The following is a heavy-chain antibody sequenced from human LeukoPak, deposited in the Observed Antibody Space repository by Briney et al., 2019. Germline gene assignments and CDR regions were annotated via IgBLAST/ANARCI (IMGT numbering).Heavy chain of an antibody. J-gene: IGHJ4*02. V-gene: IGHV4-59*01. CDR1: GGSISSYY. CDR2: IYYSGST. CDR3: ARSDSSGWLYFDY. D-gene: IGHD6-19*01. Sequence: SETLSLNCTVSGGSISSYYWSWIRQPPGKGLEWIGYIYYSGSTNYNPSLKSRVTISVDTSKNQFSLKLSSVTAADTAMYYCARSDSSGWLYFDYWGQGTLVTVSS.